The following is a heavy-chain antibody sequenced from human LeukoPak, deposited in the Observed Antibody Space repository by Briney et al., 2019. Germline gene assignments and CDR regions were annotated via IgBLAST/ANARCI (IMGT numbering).Heavy chain of an antibody. CDR1: GFTFSSYG. V-gene: IGHV3-33*01. D-gene: IGHD2-2*01. J-gene: IGHJ4*02. Sequence: GGSLRLSCAASGFTFSSYGMHWVRQAPGKGLEWVAVIWYDGSNKYYADSVRGRFTISRDNSKNTLYPQMNSLRAEDTAVYYCARGGICSSTSCSSIPANYWGQGTLVTVSS. CDR3: ARGGICSSTSCSSIPANY. CDR2: IWYDGSNK.